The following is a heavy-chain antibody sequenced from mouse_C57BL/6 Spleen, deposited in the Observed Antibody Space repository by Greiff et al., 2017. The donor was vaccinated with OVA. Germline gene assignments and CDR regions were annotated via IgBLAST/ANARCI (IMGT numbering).Heavy chain of an antibody. V-gene: IGHV3-6*01. CDR3: ARGGTHYAMDY. D-gene: IGHD4-1*01. J-gene: IGHJ4*01. CDR1: GYSITSGYY. CDR2: ISYDGSN. Sequence: EVKLQESGPGLVKPSQSLSLTCSVTGYSITSGYYWNWIRQFPGNKLEWMGYISYDGSNNYNPSLKNRISITRDTSKNQFFLKLNSVTTEDTATYYCARGGTHYAMDYWGQGTSVTVSS.